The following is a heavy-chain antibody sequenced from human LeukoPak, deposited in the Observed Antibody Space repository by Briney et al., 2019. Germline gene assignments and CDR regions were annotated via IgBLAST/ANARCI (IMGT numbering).Heavy chain of an antibody. V-gene: IGHV3-23*01. CDR2: INGRGDDS. CDR1: DFTFA. D-gene: IGHD4-17*01. CDR3: AKGGDYQPGSMIDY. J-gene: IGHJ4*02. Sequence: PGGSLRLSCVVSDFTFAVSWVGQAPGKGQEWISTINGRGDDSFHADSVKGRFTISRDTSKNTLYLHMSSLRAADTAMYFCAKGGDYQPGSMIDYWGQGTLVTVSS.